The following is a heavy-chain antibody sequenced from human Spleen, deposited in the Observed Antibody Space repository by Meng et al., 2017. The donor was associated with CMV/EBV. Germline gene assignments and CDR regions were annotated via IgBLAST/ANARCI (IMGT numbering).Heavy chain of an antibody. J-gene: IGHJ3*02. Sequence: GESLKISCAASGFILDDYGMSWVRQAPGKGLEWVSGINWNGDSRGYADSVKGRFTISRDKAKNSLYLQMNSLRAEDTAVYYCARVLIPNHYSYGLRYDDAFDIWGQGTMVTVSS. CDR2: INWNGDSR. CDR1: GFILDDYG. D-gene: IGHD5-18*01. V-gene: IGHV3-20*04. CDR3: ARVLIPNHYSYGLRYDDAFDI.